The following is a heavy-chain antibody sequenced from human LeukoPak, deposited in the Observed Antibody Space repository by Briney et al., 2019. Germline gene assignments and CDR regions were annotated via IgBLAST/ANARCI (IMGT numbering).Heavy chain of an antibody. V-gene: IGHV3-7*01. J-gene: IGHJ6*02. CDR3: ARGPVFHSYGFHYYYYGMDV. D-gene: IGHD5-18*01. CDR2: IKQDRSEK. CDR1: GFTFSSYW. Sequence: GGSLRLSCAASGFTFSSYWMSWVRQAPGKGLEWVANIKQDRSEKYYVDSVKGQFTISRDNAENSLYLQMNILRGEDTAVYYCARGPVFHSYGFHYYYYGMDVWGQGTTVTVSS.